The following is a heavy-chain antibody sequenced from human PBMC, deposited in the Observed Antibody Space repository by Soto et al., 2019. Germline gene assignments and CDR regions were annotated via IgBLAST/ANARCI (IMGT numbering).Heavy chain of an antibody. CDR1: GGSIRSSSYY. CDR2: INYSGST. CDR3: ARVDIAVLPSTTFDY. Sequence: KTSETLDLTCTVSGGSIRSSSYYWGWIRQPPGKGLEWIGSINYSGSTYYNPSLKSRVTISIDTSKNQFSLRLSSVTVAETAVYYCARVDIAVLPSTTFDYWGQGTLVTVSS. V-gene: IGHV4-39*01. J-gene: IGHJ4*02. D-gene: IGHD2-2*01.